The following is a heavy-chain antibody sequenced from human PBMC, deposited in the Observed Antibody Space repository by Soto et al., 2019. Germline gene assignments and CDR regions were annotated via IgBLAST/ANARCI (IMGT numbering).Heavy chain of an antibody. CDR3: ALGYCSGGSCFPLAY. Sequence: SVKVSCKASGYTFTGYYMHWVRQAPGQGLEWMGWINPNSGGTNYAQKFQGWVTMTRDTSISTAYMELSRLRSDDTAVYYCALGYCSGGSCFPLAYWGQGTLVTVSS. V-gene: IGHV1-2*04. D-gene: IGHD2-15*01. J-gene: IGHJ4*02. CDR2: INPNSGGT. CDR1: GYTFTGYY.